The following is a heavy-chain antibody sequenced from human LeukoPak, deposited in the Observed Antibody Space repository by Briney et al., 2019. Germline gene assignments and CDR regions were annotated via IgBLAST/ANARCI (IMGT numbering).Heavy chain of an antibody. CDR2: ISGSGDNT. Sequence: PGGSLRLSCAASRFTFSTYAMSWVRQAPGKGLEWVSTISGSGDNTYYADSVKGRFTISKDNSKNTLYLQMNSLRAEDTAVYYCARDWRVYSYGLRGLDYYYYMDVWGKGTTVTVSS. CDR3: ARDWRVYSYGLRGLDYYYYMDV. V-gene: IGHV3-23*01. D-gene: IGHD5-18*01. J-gene: IGHJ6*03. CDR1: RFTFSTYA.